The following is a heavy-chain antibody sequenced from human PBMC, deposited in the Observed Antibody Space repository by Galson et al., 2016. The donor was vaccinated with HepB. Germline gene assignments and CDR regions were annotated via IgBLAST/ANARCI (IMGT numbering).Heavy chain of an antibody. D-gene: IGHD2-21*01. V-gene: IGHV3-64D*06. CDR3: VKVLFLAYSYYGMDL. J-gene: IGHJ6*02. Sequence: DSVKGRFTISRDNSRNTLYLQMSSLRADDAAVYYCVKVLFLAYSYYGMDLWGQGTTVTVSS.